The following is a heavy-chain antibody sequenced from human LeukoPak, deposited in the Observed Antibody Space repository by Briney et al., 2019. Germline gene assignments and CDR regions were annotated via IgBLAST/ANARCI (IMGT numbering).Heavy chain of an antibody. CDR2: IWYDGSNK. Sequence: GRSLRHSCAASGFTFSSYGMHWVRQAPGKGLEWVAVIWYDGSNKYYADSVKGRFTISRDNSKNTLYLQMNSLRAEDTAVYYCARDKTTGYSYGCDWGQGTLVTVSS. CDR1: GFTFSSYG. J-gene: IGHJ4*02. D-gene: IGHD5-18*01. V-gene: IGHV3-33*08. CDR3: ARDKTTGYSYGCD.